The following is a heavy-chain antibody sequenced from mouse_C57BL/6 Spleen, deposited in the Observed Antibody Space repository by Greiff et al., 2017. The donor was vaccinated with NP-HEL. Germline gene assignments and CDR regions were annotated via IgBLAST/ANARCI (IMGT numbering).Heavy chain of an antibody. V-gene: IGHV1-56*01. D-gene: IGHD2-4*01. J-gene: IGHJ3*01. Sequence: VQLQQSGPELVRPGASVKISCKAPGYTFTSHWMQWVRQRPGQGLEWIGEIFPGSGSTYYNEKFKGKATLTVDTSSSTADMQLSSRTSEESAVYFCAREDDYDGTSFAYGGQGTLVTVSA. CDR2: IFPGSGST. CDR3: AREDDYDGTSFAY. CDR1: GYTFTSHW.